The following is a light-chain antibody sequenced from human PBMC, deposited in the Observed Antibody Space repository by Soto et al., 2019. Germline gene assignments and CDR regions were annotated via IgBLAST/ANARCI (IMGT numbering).Light chain of an antibody. CDR1: QSISSW. J-gene: IGKJ1*01. CDR2: KAS. CDR3: QQYNTYPWT. Sequence: DIQMTQSPSTLSASVGDRVTITCRASQSISSWLAWYQQRPGKAPNLLIYKASSLESGVPSSFSGSGSGTEFPLTISSLQPDDFATYYCQQYNTYPWTFGQGTKVEIK. V-gene: IGKV1-5*03.